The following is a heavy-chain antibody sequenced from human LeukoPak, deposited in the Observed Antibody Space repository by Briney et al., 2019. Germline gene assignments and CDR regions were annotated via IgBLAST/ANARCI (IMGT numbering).Heavy chain of an antibody. Sequence: GGSLRLSCAASGFIISGDSMNWVRQAPGKGLEWIAYISRDSGIKYYADSVRGRFTISRDNAKNSLYLQMHSLRAEDTAVYYCVRDKPRCCGVVPANIDDYWGQGTLVNVSS. V-gene: IGHV3-48*01. CDR3: VRDKPRCCGVVPANIDDY. CDR2: ISRDSGIK. J-gene: IGHJ4*02. CDR1: GFIISGDS. D-gene: IGHD2-2*01.